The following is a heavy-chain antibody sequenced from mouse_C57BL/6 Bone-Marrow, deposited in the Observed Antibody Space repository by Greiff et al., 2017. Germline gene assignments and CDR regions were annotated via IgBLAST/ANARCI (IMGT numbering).Heavy chain of an antibody. CDR1: GYTFTSYW. CDR2: IYPGSGST. Sequence: QVQLQQSGAELVKPGASVKMSCKASGYTFTSYWITWVKQRPGQGLEWIGDIYPGSGSTNYNEKFKSKATLTVDTSSSTAYMQLSSLTSEDSAVYYCARPVVAPYWDFDVWGTGTTVTVSS. J-gene: IGHJ1*03. CDR3: ARPVVAPYWDFDV. D-gene: IGHD1-1*01. V-gene: IGHV1-55*01.